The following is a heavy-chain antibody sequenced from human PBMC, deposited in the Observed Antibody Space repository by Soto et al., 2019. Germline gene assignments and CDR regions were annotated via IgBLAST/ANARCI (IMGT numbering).Heavy chain of an antibody. D-gene: IGHD2-15*01. CDR1: GGSFSGYY. Sequence: PSETLSLTCAVYGGSFSGYYWSWIRQPPGEGLEWIGEINHSGSTNYSPSLKSRVTISVDTSKNQFSLKLSSVTAADTAVYYCVGLRYCSGGSCYGPDYWGQGTLVTVSS. CDR3: VGLRYCSGGSCYGPDY. V-gene: IGHV4-34*01. J-gene: IGHJ4*02. CDR2: INHSGST.